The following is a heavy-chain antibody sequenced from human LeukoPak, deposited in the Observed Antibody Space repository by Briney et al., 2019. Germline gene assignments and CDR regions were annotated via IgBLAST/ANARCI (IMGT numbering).Heavy chain of an antibody. CDR2: ISGSGGRT. D-gene: IGHD4-17*01. CDR1: GFTFSSYG. J-gene: IGHJ4*02. V-gene: IGHV3-23*01. CDR3: AKESAVTTVFDY. Sequence: GGSLRLSCAAPGFTFSSYGMSWVRQAPGKGLEWVSVISGSGGRTYYADSVKGRFTISRDNSKNTLYLQMNSLRAEDTAVYYCAKESAVTTVFDYWGQGTLVTVSS.